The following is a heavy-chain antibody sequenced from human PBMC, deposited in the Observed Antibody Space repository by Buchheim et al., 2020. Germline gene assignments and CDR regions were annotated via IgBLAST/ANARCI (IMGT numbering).Heavy chain of an antibody. CDR1: GFTFSSYG. CDR3: ASDSITSPNGVPHYFDY. D-gene: IGHD2-8*01. CDR2: IWYDGSNK. Sequence: QVQLVESGGGVVQPGRSLRLSCAASGFTFSSYGMHWVRQAPGKGLEWVAVIWYDGSNKYYADSVKGRFTISRDNSKNTLYLQMNSLRAEDTAVYYCASDSITSPNGVPHYFDYWGQGTL. V-gene: IGHV3-33*01. J-gene: IGHJ4*02.